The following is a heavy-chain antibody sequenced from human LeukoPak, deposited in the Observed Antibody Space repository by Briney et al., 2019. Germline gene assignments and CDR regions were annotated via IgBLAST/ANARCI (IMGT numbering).Heavy chain of an antibody. CDR2: LYNTETT. D-gene: IGHD1-14*01. Sequence: SETLSLTCSVSGGSISRSSHYRGWIRQPPGKGLEWIGSLYNTETTYYNPSLQSRVTISVDTSKNQLSLKLSSVTAADTAVYYCARHPTLTSGGNFDDWGQGTLVTVSS. V-gene: IGHV4-39*01. J-gene: IGHJ4*02. CDR3: ARHPTLTSGGNFDD. CDR1: GGSISRSSHY.